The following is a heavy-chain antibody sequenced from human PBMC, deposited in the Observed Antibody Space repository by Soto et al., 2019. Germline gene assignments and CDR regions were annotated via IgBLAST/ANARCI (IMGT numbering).Heavy chain of an antibody. Sequence: QVQLVQSGAEVKKPGASVKVSCKASGYTFTSYGISWVRQAPGQGLEWMGWISAYNGNTKYAQKFQGRVTMTTDTYTSEAYMELRSLRSDDTAVYYCARDLGGSYYAPVDYWGQGTLVTVSS. J-gene: IGHJ4*02. V-gene: IGHV1-18*01. D-gene: IGHD1-26*01. CDR2: ISAYNGNT. CDR1: GYTFTSYG. CDR3: ARDLGGSYYAPVDY.